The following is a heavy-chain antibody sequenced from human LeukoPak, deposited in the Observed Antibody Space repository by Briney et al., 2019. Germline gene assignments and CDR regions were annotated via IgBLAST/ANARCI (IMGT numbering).Heavy chain of an antibody. V-gene: IGHV1-18*01. CDR2: ISAYNGNT. Sequence: SVKVSCKASGYTFTSYGISWVRQAPGQGLEWMGWISAYNGNTNYAQKLQGRVTMTTDTSTSTAYMELRSLRSDDTTVYYCARDPNYDYVWGSYPAAGGAFDIWGQGTMVTVSS. D-gene: IGHD3-16*02. CDR1: GYTFTSYG. CDR3: ARDPNYDYVWGSYPAAGGAFDI. J-gene: IGHJ3*02.